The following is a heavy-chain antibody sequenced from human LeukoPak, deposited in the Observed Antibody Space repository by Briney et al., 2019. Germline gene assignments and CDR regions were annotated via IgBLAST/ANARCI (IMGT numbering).Heavy chain of an antibody. CDR2: ISYDGSNK. D-gene: IGHD2-2*01. J-gene: IGHJ5*02. V-gene: IGHV3-30*03. CDR1: GFTFSSYG. Sequence: GRSLRLSCAASGFTFSSYGMHWVRQAPGKGLEWVAVISYDGSNKYYADSVKGRFTISRDNSKNTLYLQMNSLRAKDTAVYYCATGDYFSNGDIVVVPAAFVPWGQGTLVTVSS. CDR3: ATGDYFSNGDIVVVPAAFVP.